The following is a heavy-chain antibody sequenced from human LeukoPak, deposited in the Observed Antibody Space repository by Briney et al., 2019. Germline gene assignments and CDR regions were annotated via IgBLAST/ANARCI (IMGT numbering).Heavy chain of an antibody. J-gene: IGHJ4*02. Sequence: EPGGSLRLSCAASGFTFSSYAMHWVRQAPGKGLEWVAVISYDGSNKYYADSVKGRFTISRDNSKNTLYLQMKSLRAEDTAVYYCAKDRGTLMVVRTFASWGQGTLVTVSS. CDR1: GFTFSSYA. D-gene: IGHD3-22*01. CDR2: ISYDGSNK. V-gene: IGHV3-30-3*01. CDR3: AKDRGTLMVVRTFAS.